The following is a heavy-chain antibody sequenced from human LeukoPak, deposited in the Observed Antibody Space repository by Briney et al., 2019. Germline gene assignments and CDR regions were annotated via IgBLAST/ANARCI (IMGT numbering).Heavy chain of an antibody. J-gene: IGHJ4*02. CDR3: ARPGIAVAGEFFDY. CDR1: GFTFSSSG. CDR2: IGHDGNHQ. V-gene: IGHV3-33*01. D-gene: IGHD6-19*01. Sequence: GGSLRLSCAASGFTFSSSGMHWVRQAPGKGLEWVAVIGHDGNHQDFVNSVKGRFTISRDNAKNSLYLQMNSLRAEDTAVYYCARPGIAVAGEFFDYWGQGTLVTVSS.